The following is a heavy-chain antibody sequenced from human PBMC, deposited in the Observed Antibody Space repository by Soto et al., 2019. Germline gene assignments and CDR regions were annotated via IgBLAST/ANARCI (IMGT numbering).Heavy chain of an antibody. CDR1: GYIFSDYW. D-gene: IGHD2-21*01. V-gene: IGHV5-51*01. CDR3: ARRVGHYKNGGPYYPDS. CDR2: IYPDDSDT. J-gene: IGHJ4*02. Sequence: GESLKISCKGSGYIFSDYWINWVRQVPGKGLEWMGIIYPDDSDTRYSPSFRGQVTISVDKSIGTAYLQWSDLKASDSAIYYCARRVGHYKNGGPYYPDSWGQGTLVTVSS.